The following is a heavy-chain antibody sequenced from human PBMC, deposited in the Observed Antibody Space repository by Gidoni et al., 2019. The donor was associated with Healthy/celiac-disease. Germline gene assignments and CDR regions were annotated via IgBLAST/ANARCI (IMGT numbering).Heavy chain of an antibody. CDR2: IYYSGST. J-gene: IGHJ4*02. CDR1: GGSISSGGYY. V-gene: IGHV4-31*03. D-gene: IGHD4-4*01. CDR3: ARASTVMDSGPDY. Sequence: QVQLQESGPGLVTPSHTLSLTCTFSGGSISSGGYYWSWIRQHPGKGLEWIGYIYYSGSTYYNPSLKSRVTISVDTSKNQFSLKLSSVTAADTAVYYCARASTVMDSGPDYWGQGTLVTVSS.